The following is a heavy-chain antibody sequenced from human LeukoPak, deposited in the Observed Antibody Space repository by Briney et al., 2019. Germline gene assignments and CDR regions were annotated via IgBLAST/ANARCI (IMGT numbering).Heavy chain of an antibody. CDR1: GDSISPYY. Sequence: PSGTLSLTCTVSGDSISPYYWSWLRQPPGEELEWVGHIFHSGSTNYNPSLKSRVTMSVDSFQNQFSLKMNSVTAADTAVYYCARQKTTITIFGVVKKGYFDYWGQGTLVTVSS. V-gene: IGHV4-59*08. J-gene: IGHJ4*02. D-gene: IGHD3-3*01. CDR2: IFHSGST. CDR3: ARQKTTITIFGVVKKGYFDY.